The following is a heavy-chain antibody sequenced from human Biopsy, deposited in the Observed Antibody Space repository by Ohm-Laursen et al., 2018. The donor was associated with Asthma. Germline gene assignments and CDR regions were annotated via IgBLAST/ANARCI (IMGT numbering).Heavy chain of an antibody. D-gene: IGHD3-22*01. J-gene: IGHJ5*02. CDR3: AKITTDRQKANNWFDP. Sequence: SLRLSCTASGFTFSNYGMHWVRQAPGKGLEWVSSISASGVRTFYADSAKGRFTVSRDSSRNTLYLQLSTLRVEDTAVYFCAKITTDRQKANNWFDPWGQGTLVTVSS. CDR1: GFTFSNYG. V-gene: IGHV3-23*01. CDR2: ISASGVRT.